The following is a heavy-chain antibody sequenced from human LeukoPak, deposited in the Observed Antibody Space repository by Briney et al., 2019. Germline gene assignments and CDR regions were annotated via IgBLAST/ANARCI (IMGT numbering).Heavy chain of an antibody. Sequence: GGSLSLSCVASGFTFSSYWISWVRQAPGKGLEWVANIKQDGSEKYYVDSVKGRLTISRDNAMNSLYLQMNSLRAEDTAVYYCARLRGSYSSDYWGQGTLVTVSS. D-gene: IGHD1-26*01. CDR1: GFTFSSYW. CDR3: ARLRGSYSSDY. CDR2: IKQDGSEK. J-gene: IGHJ4*02. V-gene: IGHV3-7*01.